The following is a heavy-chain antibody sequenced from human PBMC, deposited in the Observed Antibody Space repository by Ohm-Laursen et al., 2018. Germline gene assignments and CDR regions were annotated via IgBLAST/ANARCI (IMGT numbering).Heavy chain of an antibody. Sequence: GSLRLSCAASGFTFSDYYMSWIRQAPGKGLEWVSYISSSGSTIYYADSVKGRFTISRDNAKNSLYLQMNSLRAEDTAVYYCARATAGYYYDSSGYYRVDYYYGMDVWGQGTTVTVSS. V-gene: IGHV3-11*01. CDR3: ARATAGYYYDSSGYYRVDYYYGMDV. J-gene: IGHJ6*02. CDR2: ISSSGSTI. CDR1: GFTFSDYY. D-gene: IGHD3-22*01.